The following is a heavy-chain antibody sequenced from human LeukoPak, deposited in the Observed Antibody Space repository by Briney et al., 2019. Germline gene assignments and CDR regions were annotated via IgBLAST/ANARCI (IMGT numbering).Heavy chain of an antibody. CDR1: GLSFDMYT. V-gene: IGHV3-48*02. CDR2: ISSSSSTI. J-gene: IGHJ4*02. CDR3: ARDRGGYNIFDY. D-gene: IGHD5-24*01. Sequence: GGSLRLSCDVSGLSFDMYTMNWVRQAPGKGLEWVSYISSSSSTIYYADSVKGRFTISRDNAKNSLYLQMDSLRDEDTAVYYCARDRGGYNIFDYWGQGTLVTVSS.